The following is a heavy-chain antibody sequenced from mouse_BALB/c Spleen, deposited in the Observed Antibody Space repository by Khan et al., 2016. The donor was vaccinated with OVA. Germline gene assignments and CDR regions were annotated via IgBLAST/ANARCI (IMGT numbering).Heavy chain of an antibody. CDR2: LNPSTGYT. CDR3: TRLGYSYGTTFGY. Sequence: QVQLQQPGAELAKPGASVKMSCKASGYTFANYWMHWVKQRPGQGLDWIGYLNPSTGYTYYNQKFKDKATLTADKSSSTAYMQLSSLTSEDSAVYYCTRLGYSYGTTFGYWGQGTTLTVSS. V-gene: IGHV1-7*01. J-gene: IGHJ2*01. CDR1: GYTFANYW. D-gene: IGHD1-1*01.